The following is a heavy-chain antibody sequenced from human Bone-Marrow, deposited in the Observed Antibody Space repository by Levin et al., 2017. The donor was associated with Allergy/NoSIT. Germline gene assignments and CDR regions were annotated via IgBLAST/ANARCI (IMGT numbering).Heavy chain of an antibody. J-gene: IGHJ4*02. CDR1: GFTFSSYA. D-gene: IGHD6-19*01. V-gene: IGHV3-23*01. CDR2: ISGSGGST. Sequence: PGGSLRLSCAASGFTFSSYAMSWVRQAPGKGLEWVSAISGSGGSTYYADSVKGRFTISRDNSKNTLYLQMNSLRAEDTAVYYCAKDNSEIAVDAEYFDYWGQGTLVTVSS. CDR3: AKDNSEIAVDAEYFDY.